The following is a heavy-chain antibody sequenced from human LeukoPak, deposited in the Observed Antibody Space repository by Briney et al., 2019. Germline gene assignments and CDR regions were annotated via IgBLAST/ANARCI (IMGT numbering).Heavy chain of an antibody. V-gene: IGHV4-59*01. CDR3: AGQYDHEPFDY. CDR1: GGSISSYY. Sequence: PSETLSLTCTVSGGSISSYYWSWLRQPPGKGLEWIGYIYYSGSTNYNPSLKSRVTISVDTSKNQFSLKLRSVTAADTAVYYCAGQYDHEPFDYWGQGTLVTVSS. D-gene: IGHD3-16*01. J-gene: IGHJ4*02. CDR2: IYYSGST.